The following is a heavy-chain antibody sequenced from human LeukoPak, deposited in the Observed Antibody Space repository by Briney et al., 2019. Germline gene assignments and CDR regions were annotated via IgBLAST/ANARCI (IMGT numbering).Heavy chain of an antibody. CDR2: IYYSGST. CDR1: GGSISSYY. D-gene: IGHD6-13*01. J-gene: IGHJ4*02. CDR3: ARTSYIAAPGYFDY. V-gene: IGHV4-59*01. Sequence: SSETLSLTCTVSGGSISSYYWSWIRQPPGKGLEWIGYIYYSGSTNYNPSLKSRVTISVDTSKNQFSLKLSSVTAADTAVYYCARTSYIAAPGYFDYWGQGTLVTVSS.